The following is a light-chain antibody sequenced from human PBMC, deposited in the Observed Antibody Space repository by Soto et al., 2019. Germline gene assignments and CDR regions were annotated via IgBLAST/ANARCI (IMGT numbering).Light chain of an antibody. CDR1: QSVSIN. J-gene: IGKJ1*01. V-gene: IGKV3-15*01. Sequence: EIVMTQSPAALSVSPGERATLSCRASQSVSINLAWYQQKPGQAPRLLIYGASTRATGFPARFSGSGSGTEFTLTINSLQSEDFAVYYCQQYGRSPWTFGQGTKVDIK. CDR2: GAS. CDR3: QQYGRSPWT.